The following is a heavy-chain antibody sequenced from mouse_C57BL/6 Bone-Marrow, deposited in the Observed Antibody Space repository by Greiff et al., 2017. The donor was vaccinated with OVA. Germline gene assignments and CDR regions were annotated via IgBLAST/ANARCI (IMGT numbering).Heavy chain of an antibody. CDR3: TRGLTTVVPDV. CDR1: GFTFSSYA. V-gene: IGHV5-9-1*02. Sequence: DVMLVESGEGLVKPGGSLKLSCAASGFTFSSYAMSWVRQTPEKRLEWVAYISSGGDYIYYADTVKGRFTISRDNARNTLYLQMSSLKSEDTAMYYCTRGLTTVVPDVWGTGTTVTVSS. CDR2: ISSGGDYI. D-gene: IGHD1-1*01. J-gene: IGHJ1*03.